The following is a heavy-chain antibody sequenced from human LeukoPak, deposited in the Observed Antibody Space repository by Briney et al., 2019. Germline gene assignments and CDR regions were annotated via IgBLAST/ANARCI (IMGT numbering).Heavy chain of an antibody. CDR1: GYTLTELS. CDR3: ATVWRERNFYSGSYYKSYFDY. V-gene: IGHV1-24*01. D-gene: IGHD3-10*01. J-gene: IGHJ4*02. Sequence: GASVKVSCKVSGYTLTELSMHWVRQAPGKGLEWMGGFDPEDGETIYAQKFQGRVTMTEDTSTDTAYMELSSLRSEDTAVYYCATVWRERNFYSGSYYKSYFDYWGQGTPVTVSS. CDR2: FDPEDGET.